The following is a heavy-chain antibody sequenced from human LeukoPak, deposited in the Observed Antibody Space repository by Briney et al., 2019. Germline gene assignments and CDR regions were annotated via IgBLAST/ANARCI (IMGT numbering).Heavy chain of an antibody. J-gene: IGHJ4*02. CDR2: IYYSGST. V-gene: IGHV4-39*01. CDR1: GGSISSSSYY. D-gene: IGHD3-16*02. Sequence: SETLSLTCTVSGGSISSSSYYWGWIRQPPGKGLEWIGSIYYSGSTYYHPSLKSRVTISVDTSKNQFSLKLSSVTAADTAVYYCARHPGSPSWGSYPRSQGPFDYWGQGTLVTVSS. CDR3: ARHPGSPSWGSYPRSQGPFDY.